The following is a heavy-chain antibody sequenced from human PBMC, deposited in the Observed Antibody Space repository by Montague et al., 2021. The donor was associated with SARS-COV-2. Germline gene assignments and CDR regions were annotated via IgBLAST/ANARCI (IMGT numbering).Heavy chain of an antibody. D-gene: IGHD2-15*01. CDR3: ARDACYFGPGRENPGAFDP. V-gene: IGHV4-4*07. CDR1: GDSITPYGDSIGGYF. CDR2: IYANGNF. J-gene: IGHJ5*01. Sequence: SETLSLTCSVSGDSITPYGDSIGGYFWSWIRQPAGKGLEWIGRIYANGNFDYNPSPNSRVSMSMDTSKKEFSTRLISVTAADTAVYYCARDACYFGPGRENPGAFDPWGQGILVTVSS.